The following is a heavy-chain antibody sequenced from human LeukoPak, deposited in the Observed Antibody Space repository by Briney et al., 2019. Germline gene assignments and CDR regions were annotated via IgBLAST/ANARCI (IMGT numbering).Heavy chain of an antibody. V-gene: IGHV3-30*03. Sequence: PGRSLRLSCAASGFTFSSYAMHWVRQAPGKGLEWVAFISYDGSNKYYADSVKGRFTFSRDNSKNTLYLQMNSLRAEDTAVYYCARRKPGYYYGSGSYSWYYYYMDVWGKGTTVTVSS. J-gene: IGHJ6*03. CDR2: ISYDGSNK. CDR3: ARRKPGYYYGSGSYSWYYYYMDV. CDR1: GFTFSSYA. D-gene: IGHD3-10*01.